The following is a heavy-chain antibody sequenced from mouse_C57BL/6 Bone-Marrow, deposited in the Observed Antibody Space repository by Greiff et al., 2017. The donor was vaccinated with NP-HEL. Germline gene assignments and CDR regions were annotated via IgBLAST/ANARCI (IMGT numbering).Heavy chain of an antibody. CDR3: ARDGLYYDYGWFAY. CDR1: GYSITSGYY. D-gene: IGHD2-4*01. J-gene: IGHJ3*01. Sequence: VQLKESGPGLVKPSQSLSLTCSVTGYSITSGYYWNWIRQFPGNKLEWMGYISYDGSNNYNPSLKNRISITRDTSKNQFFLKLNSVTTEDTATYYCARDGLYYDYGWFAYWGQGTLVTVSA. V-gene: IGHV3-6*01. CDR2: ISYDGSN.